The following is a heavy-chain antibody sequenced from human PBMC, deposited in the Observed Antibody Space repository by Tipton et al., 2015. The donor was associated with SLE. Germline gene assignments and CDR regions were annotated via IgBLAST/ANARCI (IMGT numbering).Heavy chain of an antibody. CDR3: ARVGSRDQP. CDR2: IYTSGST. Sequence: TLSLTCTVSGGSISSGSYYWSWIRQPAGKGLEWIGRIYTSGSTNYNPSLKSRVTISVGTSKNQFSLKLSSVTAADTAVYYCARVGSRDQPWGQGTLVTVSS. J-gene: IGHJ5*02. V-gene: IGHV4-61*02. D-gene: IGHD3-10*01. CDR1: GGSISSGSYY.